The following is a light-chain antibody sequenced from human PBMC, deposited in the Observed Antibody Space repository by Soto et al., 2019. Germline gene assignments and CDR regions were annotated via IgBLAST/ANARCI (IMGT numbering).Light chain of an antibody. V-gene: IGLV1-47*02. CDR1: SSNIGSNY. Sequence: QSVLTQPPSASGTPGQRVTISCSGSSSNIGSNYVYWYQQLPGTAPKLLIHTNNQRPSGVPDRFSGSKSGTSASLAISGLRSEDEADFYCATWDDSLPAVFGGGTKLTVL. J-gene: IGLJ2*01. CDR3: ATWDDSLPAV. CDR2: TNN.